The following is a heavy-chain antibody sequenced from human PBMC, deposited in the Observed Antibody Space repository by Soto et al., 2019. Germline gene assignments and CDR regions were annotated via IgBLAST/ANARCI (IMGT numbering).Heavy chain of an antibody. J-gene: IGHJ5*02. CDR2: IIPIFGTA. V-gene: IGHV1-69*13. D-gene: IGHD2-15*01. CDR3: ARFDCSCGSCYSRVSWFDP. Sequence: GASVKVSCKASGGTFSSYAISWVRQAPGQGLEWMGGIIPIFGTANYAQKFQGRVTITADESTSTAYMELSSLRSEDTAVYYCARFDCSCGSCYSRVSWFDPWGQGTLVTVAS. CDR1: GGTFSSYA.